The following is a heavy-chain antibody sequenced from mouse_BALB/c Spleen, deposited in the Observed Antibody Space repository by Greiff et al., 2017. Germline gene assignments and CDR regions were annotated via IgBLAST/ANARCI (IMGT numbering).Heavy chain of an antibody. CDR1: GFNIKDTY. Sequence: VQLQQSGAELVKPGASVKLSCTASGFNIKDTYMHWVKQRPEQGLEWIGRIDPANGNTKYDPKFQGKATITADTSSNTAYLQLSSLTSEDTAVYYCARYDGSNYAMDYWGQGTSVTVSS. CDR2: IDPANGNT. V-gene: IGHV14-3*02. J-gene: IGHJ4*01. D-gene: IGHD2-12*01. CDR3: ARYDGSNYAMDY.